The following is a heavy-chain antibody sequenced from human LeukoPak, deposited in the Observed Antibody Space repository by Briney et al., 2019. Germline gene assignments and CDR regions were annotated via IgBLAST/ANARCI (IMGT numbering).Heavy chain of an antibody. J-gene: IGHJ2*01. CDR1: GFTFSSYA. D-gene: IGHD3-9*01. CDR3: ARDAGYDILTGHTASGYSDL. Sequence: GGSLRLSCAASGFTFSSYAMHWVRQAPGKGLEWVAVISYDGSNKYYADSVKGRFTIYRDNSKNTLYLQMNSLRAEDPAVYYCARDAGYDILTGHTASGYSDLWGRGTLVTVSS. CDR2: ISYDGSNK. V-gene: IGHV3-30-3*01.